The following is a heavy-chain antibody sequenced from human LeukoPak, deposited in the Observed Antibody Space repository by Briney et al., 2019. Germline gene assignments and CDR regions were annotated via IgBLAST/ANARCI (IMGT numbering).Heavy chain of an antibody. J-gene: IGHJ3*02. V-gene: IGHV1-69*04. CDR3: ARERHTKYYYDSSGSYAFDI. CDR2: IIPILGIA. CDR1: GGTFSSYA. Sequence: RGASVKVSCKASGGTFSSYAISWVRQAPGQGLEWMGRIIPILGIANYAQKFQGRVTITADKSTSTAYMELSSLRSEDTAVYYCARERHTKYYYDSSGSYAFDIWGQGTMVTVSS. D-gene: IGHD3-22*01.